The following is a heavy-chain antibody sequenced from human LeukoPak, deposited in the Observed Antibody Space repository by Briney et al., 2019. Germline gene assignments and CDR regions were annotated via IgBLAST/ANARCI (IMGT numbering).Heavy chain of an antibody. Sequence: ESGPTLVKPTQTLTLTCTFSGFSLSTSGVGVGWIRQPPGKALEWLALIYWNDDKRYSPSLKSRLTITRGSSKNQVILTGANIDPLDTATYYCARSYYDFWSGQLIWGQGTPVTVSS. CDR1: GFSLSTSGVG. J-gene: IGHJ1*01. D-gene: IGHD3-3*01. V-gene: IGHV2-5*01. CDR2: IYWNDDK. CDR3: ARSYYDFWSGQLI.